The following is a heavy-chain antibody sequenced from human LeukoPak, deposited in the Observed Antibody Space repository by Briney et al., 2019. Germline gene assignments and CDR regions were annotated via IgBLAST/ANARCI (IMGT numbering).Heavy chain of an antibody. CDR1: GFSFSSYG. D-gene: IGHD6-13*01. CDR3: AKDHGYSSSWYAVDY. J-gene: IGHJ4*02. V-gene: IGHV3-30*18. Sequence: GRSLRLSCAASGFSFSSYGMHWVRQAPGKGLEWVAVISDDGSNKYYADSVKGRFTISRDTSKNTLYLHMNSLRAEDTAVYHCAKDHGYSSSWYAVDYWGQGTLVTVSS. CDR2: ISDDGSNK.